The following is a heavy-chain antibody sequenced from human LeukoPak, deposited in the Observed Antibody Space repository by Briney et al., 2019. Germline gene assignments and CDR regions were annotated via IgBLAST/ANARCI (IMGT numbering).Heavy chain of an antibody. CDR2: INHSGST. CDR1: GGPFSGYY. Sequence: SETLSLTCAVYGGPFSGYYWSWIRQPPGKGLEWVGEINHSGSTNYNPSLKSRVTISVDTSKNQFSLKLSSVTAADTAVYYCARGTMTTVTYYFDYWGQGTLVTVSS. D-gene: IGHD4-17*01. CDR3: ARGTMTTVTYYFDY. V-gene: IGHV4-34*01. J-gene: IGHJ4*02.